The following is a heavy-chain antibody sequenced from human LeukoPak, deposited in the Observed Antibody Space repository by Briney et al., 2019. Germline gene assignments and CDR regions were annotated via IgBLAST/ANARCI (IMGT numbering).Heavy chain of an antibody. CDR2: ISGSGGST. V-gene: IGHV3-23*01. CDR1: GFTFSSYA. Sequence: GGSLRLSCAASGFTFSSYAMSWVRQAPGKGLEWVSAISGSGGSTYYADSVKGRFTISRDNSKNTLYLQMNSLRAEDTAVYYCARADYYDSSGYPRSLDYWGQGTLVTVSS. J-gene: IGHJ4*02. D-gene: IGHD3-22*01. CDR3: ARADYYDSSGYPRSLDY.